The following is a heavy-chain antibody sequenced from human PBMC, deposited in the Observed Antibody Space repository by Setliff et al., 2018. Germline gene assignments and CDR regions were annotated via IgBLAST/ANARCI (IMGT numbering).Heavy chain of an antibody. Sequence: ASVKVSCKASGYTFNNYGITWVRQAPGQGLEWMGWINNYSFKTTYPQKFLDRVTVTTDTSATTAYMEMNSLKSDDTAVYYCVIPFCAGATCPPSWGQGTLVTVSS. J-gene: IGHJ4*02. D-gene: IGHD2-21*01. CDR1: GYTFNNYG. V-gene: IGHV1-18*01. CDR3: VIPFCAGATCPPS. CDR2: INNYSFKT.